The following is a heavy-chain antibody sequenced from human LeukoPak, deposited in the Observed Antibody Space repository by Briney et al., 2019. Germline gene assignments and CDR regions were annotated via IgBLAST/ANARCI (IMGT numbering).Heavy chain of an antibody. V-gene: IGHV3-48*01. J-gene: IGHJ5*02. Sequence: GGSLRLSCAASGFTFSSYSMNWVRQAPGKGLEWVSYISSSSSTIYYADSVKGRFTISRDNAKNSLYLQMNSLRAEDTAVYYCARDQGSSSFFFWFDPWGQGTLVTVSS. CDR3: ARDQGSSSFFFWFDP. CDR1: GFTFSSYS. D-gene: IGHD6-6*01. CDR2: ISSSSSTI.